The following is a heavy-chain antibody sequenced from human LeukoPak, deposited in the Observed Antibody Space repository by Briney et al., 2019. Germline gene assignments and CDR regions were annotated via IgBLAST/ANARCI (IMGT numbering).Heavy chain of an antibody. Sequence: GGSLRLSCAASGFTVSSNYMSWVRQAPGKGLEWVSVIYSGGSTYYADSVKGRFTISRDNSKNTLYLQMNSLRAEDTAVYYCARGPRSSGWYLGYWGQGTLVTVSS. CDR1: GFTVSSNY. J-gene: IGHJ4*02. V-gene: IGHV3-66*01. CDR3: ARGPRSSGWYLGY. CDR2: IYSGGST. D-gene: IGHD6-19*01.